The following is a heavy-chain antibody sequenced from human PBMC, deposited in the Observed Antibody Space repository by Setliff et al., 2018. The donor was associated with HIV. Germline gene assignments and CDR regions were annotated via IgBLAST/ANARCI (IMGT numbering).Heavy chain of an antibody. Sequence: PSETLSLTCTVSGDSVSTRNSFWGWIRQPPGKGLEWIGSFSYNGGRRYTPSLKSRVTISADMSKNQFSLNLNSVIAADTAVYYCVKHVDSDFSGDPDWFDPWGQGIPVTVSS. J-gene: IGHJ5*02. CDR3: VKHVDSDFSGDPDWFDP. CDR1: GDSVSTRNSF. CDR2: FSYNGGR. D-gene: IGHD2-15*01. V-gene: IGHV4-39*01.